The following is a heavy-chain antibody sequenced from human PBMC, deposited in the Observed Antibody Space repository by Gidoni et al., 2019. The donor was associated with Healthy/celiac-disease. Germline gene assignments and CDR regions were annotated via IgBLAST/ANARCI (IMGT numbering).Heavy chain of an antibody. CDR2: INHSGST. CDR3: ARGPWFDP. Sequence: QVQLQQWGAGLLKPSETLSLTCAVYGGSFSCYYWSWIRQPPGKGLEWIGEINHSGSTNYNPSLKSRVTISVDTSKNQFSLKLSSVTAADTAVYYCARGPWFDPWGQGTLVTVSS. CDR1: GGSFSCYY. V-gene: IGHV4-34*01. J-gene: IGHJ5*02.